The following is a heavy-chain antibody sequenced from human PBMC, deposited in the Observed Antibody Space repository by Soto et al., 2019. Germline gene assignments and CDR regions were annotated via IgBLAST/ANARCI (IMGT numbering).Heavy chain of an antibody. D-gene: IGHD3-16*01. V-gene: IGHV2-5*01. CDR2: IYWHDDK. J-gene: IGHJ4*02. CDR1: GFSLSTTRVG. CDR3: THRGGATVGLYYFDY. Sequence: GPTLVTPTQPLTLTCPFSGFSLSTTRVGVSWIRQPPGKALEWLALIYWHDDKRYSPSLKSRLTITKDTSKNQVVLTMTNMDPVDTATYYCTHRGGATVGLYYFDYWGQGALVTVSS.